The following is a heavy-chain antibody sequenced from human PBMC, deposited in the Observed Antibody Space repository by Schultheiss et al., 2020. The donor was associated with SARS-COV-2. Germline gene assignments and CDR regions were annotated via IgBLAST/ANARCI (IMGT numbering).Heavy chain of an antibody. J-gene: IGHJ6*03. D-gene: IGHD3-3*01. CDR3: ARARGYDFWSGYHYYYYMDV. Sequence: SETLSLTCTVSGGSISSYYWSWIRQPAGKGLEWIGRIYTSGSTNYNPSLKSRVTMSVDTSKNQFSLKLSSVTAADTAVYYCARARGYDFWSGYHYYYYMDVWGKGTTVTVSS. CDR1: GGSISSYY. CDR2: IYTSGST. V-gene: IGHV4-4*07.